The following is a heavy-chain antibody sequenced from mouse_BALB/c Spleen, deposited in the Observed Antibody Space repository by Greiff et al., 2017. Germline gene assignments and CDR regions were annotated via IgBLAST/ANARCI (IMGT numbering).Heavy chain of an antibody. D-gene: IGHD1-1*01. CDR3: AREGYGSSYWYFDV. Sequence: ELVKPGASVKLSCTASGYTFTSYWINWIKQRPGQGLEWIGRIAPGSGSTYYNEMFKGKATLTVDTSSSTAYIQLSSLSSEDSAVYFCAREGYGSSYWYFDVWGAGTTVTVSS. V-gene: IGHV1S41*01. CDR1: GYTFTSYW. J-gene: IGHJ1*01. CDR2: IAPGSGST.